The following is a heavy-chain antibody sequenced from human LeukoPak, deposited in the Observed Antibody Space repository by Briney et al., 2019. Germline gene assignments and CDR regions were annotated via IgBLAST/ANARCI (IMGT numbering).Heavy chain of an antibody. CDR1: GFTFSSYA. CDR3: ARDWDLYYFDY. V-gene: IGHV3-30-3*01. J-gene: IGHJ4*02. CDR2: ISYDGSNK. Sequence: PGRSLRLSCAASGFTFSSYAMHWVRQAPVKGLEWVAVISYDGSNKYYADSVKGRFTISRDNAKNSLYLQMNSLRAEDTAVYYCARDWDLYYFDYWGQGTLVTVSS. D-gene: IGHD1-26*01.